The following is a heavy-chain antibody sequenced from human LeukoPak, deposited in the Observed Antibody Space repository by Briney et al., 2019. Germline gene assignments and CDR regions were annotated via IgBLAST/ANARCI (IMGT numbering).Heavy chain of an antibody. CDR3: ANAASYSVDY. CDR2: IYYRGSS. Sequence: SETLSLTCTVSGGSISSSSYYWGWIRQPPGKGLEWIGSIYYRGSSYYNPSLKSRVTISVDTSKNQFSLKLSSVTVADTAVYYCANAASYSVDYWGRGTLVTVSS. D-gene: IGHD1-26*01. V-gene: IGHV4-39*01. CDR1: GGSISSSSYY. J-gene: IGHJ4*02.